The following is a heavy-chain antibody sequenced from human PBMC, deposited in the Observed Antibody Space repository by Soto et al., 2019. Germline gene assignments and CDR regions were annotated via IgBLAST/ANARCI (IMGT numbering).Heavy chain of an antibody. Sequence: GGSLRLSCAASGFTFSSYWMHWVRQAPGKGLVWVSRINSDGSSTSYADSVKGRFTISRDNAKNTLYLQMNSLRAEDTAVYYCGKEDLYYYGMDVWGQGTTVTVSS. V-gene: IGHV3-74*01. CDR3: GKEDLYYYGMDV. J-gene: IGHJ6*02. CDR2: INSDGSST. CDR1: GFTFSSYW.